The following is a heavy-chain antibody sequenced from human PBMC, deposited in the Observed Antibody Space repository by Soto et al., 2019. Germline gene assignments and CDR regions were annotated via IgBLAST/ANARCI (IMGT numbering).Heavy chain of an antibody. CDR1: GFTFSSYA. V-gene: IGHV3-23*01. CDR3: AKTGHIVLVPADKNWLDS. CDR2: ISGSGGST. J-gene: IGHJ5*01. D-gene: IGHD2-2*01. Sequence: PGGSLRLSCGASGFTFSSYAVSWVRQAPGKGLEWVSAISGSGGSTYYADSVKGRFTISRDNSKNTVFLQVNSLRAEDTAIYYCAKTGHIVLVPADKNWLDSRGKGTPVTVSS.